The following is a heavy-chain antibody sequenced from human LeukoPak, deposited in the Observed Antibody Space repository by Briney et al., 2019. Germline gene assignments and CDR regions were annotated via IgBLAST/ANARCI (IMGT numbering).Heavy chain of an antibody. J-gene: IGHJ4*02. V-gene: IGHV1-2*02. CDR1: GYTFTGYY. Sequence: ASVKVSCKASGYTFTGYYMHWVRQAPGQGLGWWGWINPNSGGTNYAQKFQGRVTMTRDTSISTAYMELSRLRSDDTAVYYCARTRRGPADPFDYWGQGTLVTVSS. D-gene: IGHD2-2*01. CDR2: INPNSGGT. CDR3: ARTRRGPADPFDY.